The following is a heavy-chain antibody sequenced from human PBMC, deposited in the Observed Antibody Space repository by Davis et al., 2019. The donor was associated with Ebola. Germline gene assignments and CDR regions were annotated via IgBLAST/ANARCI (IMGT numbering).Heavy chain of an antibody. J-gene: IGHJ6*04. CDR2: ISGDESTT. V-gene: IGHV3-74*01. D-gene: IGHD2-21*02. CDR1: GFSFSNYR. Sequence: PGGSLRLSCAASGFSFSNYRMHWVRQAPGKGLAWVSRISGDESTTDYADSVKGRFTISRDNAKNTLYLQMNSLRAEDTAVYYCARDLRGASYCGGDCYPYYYGMDVWGKGTTVTVSS. CDR3: ARDLRGASYCGGDCYPYYYGMDV.